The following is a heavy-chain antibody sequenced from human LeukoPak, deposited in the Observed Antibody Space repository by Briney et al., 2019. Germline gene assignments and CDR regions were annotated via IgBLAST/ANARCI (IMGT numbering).Heavy chain of an antibody. V-gene: IGHV3-21*01. J-gene: IGHJ4*02. CDR1: GFTFSSYS. D-gene: IGHD3-22*01. CDR2: ISSSGSYI. Sequence: GGSLRLSCAASGFTFSSYSMNWVRQAPGKGLEWVSSISSSGSYIYYADSVKGRFTISRDNAKNSLYLQMNSLRAEDTAVYYCARRAIVVDTLYYFDYWGQGTLVTVSS. CDR3: ARRAIVVDTLYYFDY.